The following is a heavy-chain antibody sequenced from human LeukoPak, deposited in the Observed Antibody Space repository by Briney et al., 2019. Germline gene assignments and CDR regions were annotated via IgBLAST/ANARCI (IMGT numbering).Heavy chain of an antibody. V-gene: IGHV1-69*05. J-gene: IGHJ5*02. CDR1: GGTFSSYA. Sequence: GASVKVSCKASGGTFSSYAISWVRQAPGQGLEWRGEIISICGTANYAQKCQGRVTITTDESTSTAYMELSSLRSEDTAVYYCARGSVAVAGNWFDPWGQGTLVTVSS. D-gene: IGHD6-19*01. CDR2: IISICGTA. CDR3: ARGSVAVAGNWFDP.